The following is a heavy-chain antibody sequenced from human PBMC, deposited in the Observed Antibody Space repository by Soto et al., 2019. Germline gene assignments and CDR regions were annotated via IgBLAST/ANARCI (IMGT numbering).Heavy chain of an antibody. Sequence: ASVKVSCKASGYTFTSYYMHWVRQAPGQGLEWMGIINPSGGSTSYAQKFQGRVTMTRDTSTSTVYMELSSLRPEDTAVYYCAREGVATIRSEYFQHWGQGTLVTVSS. CDR1: GYTFTSYY. CDR2: INPSGGST. D-gene: IGHD5-12*01. J-gene: IGHJ1*01. V-gene: IGHV1-46*01. CDR3: AREGVATIRSEYFQH.